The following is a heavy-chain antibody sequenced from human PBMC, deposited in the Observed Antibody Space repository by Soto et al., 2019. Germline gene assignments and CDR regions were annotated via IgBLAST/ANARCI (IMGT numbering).Heavy chain of an antibody. CDR3: ARGLLMVRGVTGYYMDV. CDR2: INHSGST. Sequence: QVQLQQWGAGLLKPSETLSLTCAVYGGSFSGYYWSWIRQPPGKGLEWIGEINHSGSTNYNPSLKSRVTISVDASKNQFSLKLSSVTAADTAVYYCARGLLMVRGVTGYYMDVWGKGTTVTVSS. D-gene: IGHD3-10*01. J-gene: IGHJ6*03. CDR1: GGSFSGYY. V-gene: IGHV4-34*01.